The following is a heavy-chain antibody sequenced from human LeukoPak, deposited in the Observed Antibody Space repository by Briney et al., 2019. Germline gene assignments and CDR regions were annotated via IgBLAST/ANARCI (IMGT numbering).Heavy chain of an antibody. Sequence: GESLRLSCAASGFTFTSHALSWVRQAPGKGLEWVSSIGGSGGSKYYADSLKGRFTISRDDSKNTLYLQMNSLRAEDTAVYYCAKDYSGSYYDWGQGTLVTVSS. J-gene: IGHJ1*01. V-gene: IGHV3-23*01. D-gene: IGHD1-26*01. CDR3: AKDYSGSYYD. CDR1: GFTFTSHA. CDR2: IGGSGGSK.